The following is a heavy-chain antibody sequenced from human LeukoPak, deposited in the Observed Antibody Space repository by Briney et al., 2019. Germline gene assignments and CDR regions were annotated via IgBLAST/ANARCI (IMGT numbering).Heavy chain of an antibody. D-gene: IGHD2-21*02. CDR3: GRGNFPHCSGDCFDS. CDR2: IGGSSSTT. CDR1: GFTFSSYA. Sequence: GGSLRLSCAASGFTFSSYAMTWVRQAPGKGLEWVTVIGGSSSTTYYAASVKGRFTIARDDSKNTVYLQMNSLRVEDTAVYYCGRGNFPHCSGDCFDSWGQGTLVTASS. V-gene: IGHV3-23*01. J-gene: IGHJ4*02.